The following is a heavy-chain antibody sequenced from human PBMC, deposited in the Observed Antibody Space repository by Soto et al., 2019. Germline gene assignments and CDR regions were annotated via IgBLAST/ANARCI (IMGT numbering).Heavy chain of an antibody. CDR2: IYYTGTT. CDR3: ARLGGYYQAFDS. CDR1: NSPISDFY. J-gene: IGHJ4*01. D-gene: IGHD3-22*01. V-gene: IGHV4-59*08. Sequence: SETLSLTCNVSNSPISDFYWSWFRQPPGQGLEWVGYIYYTGTTTYNPSLRSRVDISIDASKSRFSLDLRSVTAADTAVYYCARLGGYYQAFDSWGHGALVTVSS.